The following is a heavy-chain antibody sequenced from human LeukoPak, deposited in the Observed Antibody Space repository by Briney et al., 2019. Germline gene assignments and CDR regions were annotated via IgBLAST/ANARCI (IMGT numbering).Heavy chain of an antibody. J-gene: IGHJ3*02. V-gene: IGHV1-69*13. CDR2: IIPIFGTA. D-gene: IGHD5-24*01. CDR1: GGTFSSYT. Sequence: SVKVSCKASGGTFSSYTISWVRQAPGQGLEWMGGIIPIFGTANYAQKFQGRVTITADESTSTAYMELSSLRSEDTAVYYCAREKDGYNSGDDAFDIWGQGTMVTVSS. CDR3: AREKDGYNSGDDAFDI.